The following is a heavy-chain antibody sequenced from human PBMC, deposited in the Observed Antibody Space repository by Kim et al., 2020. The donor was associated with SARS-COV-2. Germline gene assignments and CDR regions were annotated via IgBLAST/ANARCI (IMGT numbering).Heavy chain of an antibody. CDR2: IYSGGST. Sequence: GGSLRLSCAASGFTVSSNYMSWVRQAPGKGLEWVSVIYSGGSTYYADSVKGRFTISRDNSKNTLYLQMNSLRAEDTAVYYCARDLFTMVRGVTAFDYWGQGTLVTVSS. D-gene: IGHD3-10*01. CDR3: ARDLFTMVRGVTAFDY. CDR1: GFTVSSNY. J-gene: IGHJ4*02. V-gene: IGHV3-66*01.